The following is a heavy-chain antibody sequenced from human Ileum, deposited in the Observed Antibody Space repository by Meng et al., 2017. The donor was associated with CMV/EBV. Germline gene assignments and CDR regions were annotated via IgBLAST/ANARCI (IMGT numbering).Heavy chain of an antibody. J-gene: IGHJ4*02. CDR1: GGSINNYH. CDR3: ARARGMTKGYYAH. CDR2: VYYSGTT. Sequence: GSLRLSCTVSGGSINNYHWSWIRQPPGKGLEWIGYVYYSGTTNYNPSLKSRVTISIDMSKNQFSLTLSSVTAADTAVYYCARARGMTKGYYAHWGQGTLVTVSS. V-gene: IGHV4-59*01. D-gene: IGHD1-26*01.